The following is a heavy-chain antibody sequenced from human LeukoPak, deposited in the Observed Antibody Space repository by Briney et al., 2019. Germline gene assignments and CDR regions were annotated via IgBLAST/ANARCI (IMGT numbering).Heavy chain of an antibody. D-gene: IGHD6-6*01. J-gene: IGHJ4*02. CDR3: AREPIEYSSSNDY. V-gene: IGHV1-2*02. CDR1: GYTFTGYY. CDR2: INPNSGGT. Sequence: EASVKVSCKASGYTFTGYYMHWVRQAPGQGLEWMGWINPNSGGTNYAQKFQGRVTMTRDTSISTAYMELSRLRSDDTAVYYCAREPIEYSSSNDYWGQGTLVTVSS.